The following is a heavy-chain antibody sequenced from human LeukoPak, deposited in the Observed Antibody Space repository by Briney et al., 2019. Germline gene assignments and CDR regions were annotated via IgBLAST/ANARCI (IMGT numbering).Heavy chain of an antibody. V-gene: IGHV4-39*02. Sequence: SETLSLTCTAPGGSISSSSYYWGWIRQPPGKGLEWSGTMYYDGSTYYNPSLKSRVTISVDTSKNHLSLKLSSVTAADTAVYYCARRRAAAFDNWGQGSLVTVSS. CDR1: GGSISSSSYY. J-gene: IGHJ4*02. CDR3: ARRRAAAFDN. D-gene: IGHD6-25*01. CDR2: MYYDGST.